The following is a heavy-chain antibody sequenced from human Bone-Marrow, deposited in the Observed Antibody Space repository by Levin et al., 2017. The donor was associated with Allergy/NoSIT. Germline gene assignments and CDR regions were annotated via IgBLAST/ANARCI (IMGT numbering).Heavy chain of an antibody. J-gene: IGHJ3*02. V-gene: IGHV3-7*01. CDR1: GFTFSSYW. D-gene: IGHD2-2*01. Sequence: PGGSLRLSCAASGFTFSSYWMSWVRQAPGKGLEWVANIKQDGSEKYYVDSVKGRFTISRDNAKNSLYLQMNSLRAEDTAVYYCARVPLGYCSSTSCPADAFDIWGQGTMVTVSS. CDR3: ARVPLGYCSSTSCPADAFDI. CDR2: IKQDGSEK.